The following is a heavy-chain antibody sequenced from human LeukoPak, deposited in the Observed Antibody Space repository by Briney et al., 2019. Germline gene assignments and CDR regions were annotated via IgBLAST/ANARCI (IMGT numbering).Heavy chain of an antibody. CDR3: TTEPYYYDSSGNYLWYFDY. D-gene: IGHD3-22*01. V-gene: IGHV3-15*01. J-gene: IGHJ4*02. CDR1: GFTFSNAW. Sequence: GGPLRLSCAASGFTFSNAWMNWVRQAPGKGLEWVGQIKTKADGGTTDYAAPVKGRFTISRDDSKSTLYLQMNSLKTEDTAVYYCTTEPYYYDSSGNYLWYFDYWGQGTLVTVSS. CDR2: IKTKADGGTT.